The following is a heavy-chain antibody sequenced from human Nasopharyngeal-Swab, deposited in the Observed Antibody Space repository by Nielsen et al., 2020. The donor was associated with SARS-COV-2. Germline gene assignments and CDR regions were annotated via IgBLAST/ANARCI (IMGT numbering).Heavy chain of an antibody. D-gene: IGHD2-2*01. CDR3: AGRIVVVPAALYYYYGMDV. CDR2: IYYSGST. J-gene: IGHJ6*02. V-gene: IGHV4-39*01. Sequence: SETLSLTCSVSGDSIISYYWGWIRQPPGKGLEWIGSIYYSGSTYYNPSLKSRVTISVDTSKNQFSLKLSSVTAADTAVYYCAGRIVVVPAALYYYYGMDVWGQGTTVTVSS. CDR1: GDSIISYY.